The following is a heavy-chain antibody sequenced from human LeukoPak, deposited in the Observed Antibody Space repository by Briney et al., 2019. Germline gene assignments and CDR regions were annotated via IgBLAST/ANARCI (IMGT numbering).Heavy chain of an antibody. D-gene: IGHD3-22*01. V-gene: IGHV3-74*01. CDR1: GITFSSYL. CDR3: EIASGYSQH. J-gene: IGHJ1*01. Sequence: GGPLRLSCAASGITFSSYLMHWLRQAPGKGLVWVSRISGDWSSTFYADSVKGRFTISRDNAKNTLYLQMNSLRGEDTTVYYCEIASGYSQHWGQGTLVTVSS. CDR2: ISGDWSST.